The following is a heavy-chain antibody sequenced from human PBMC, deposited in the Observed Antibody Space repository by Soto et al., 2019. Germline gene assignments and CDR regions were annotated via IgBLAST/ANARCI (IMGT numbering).Heavy chain of an antibody. Sequence: SVKVSCKASGYTFNNFLMHWVRQAPGHSLEWMGYIIAGNGNTRYSQGFQGRVTITRDTSASTTYMELSSLRSEDTAVYYCAREQVGDTRPIDYWGQGTLVTVSS. J-gene: IGHJ4*02. CDR2: IIAGNGNT. CDR3: AREQVGDTRPIDY. CDR1: GYTFNNFL. V-gene: IGHV1-3*01. D-gene: IGHD3-10*01.